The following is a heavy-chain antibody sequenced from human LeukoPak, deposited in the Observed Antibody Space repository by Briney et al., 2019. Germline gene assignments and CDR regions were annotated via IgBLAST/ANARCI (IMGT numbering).Heavy chain of an antibody. CDR1: GFTFSSYG. D-gene: IGHD2-8*02. Sequence: GGSLRLSCAASGFTFSSYGMHWVRQAPGKGLEWVAVISYDGSNKYYADSAKGRFTISRDNSKNTLYLQMNSLRAEDTAVYYCAGTEFVYWGQGTLVTVSS. CDR2: ISYDGSNK. J-gene: IGHJ4*02. CDR3: AGTEFVY. V-gene: IGHV3-30*03.